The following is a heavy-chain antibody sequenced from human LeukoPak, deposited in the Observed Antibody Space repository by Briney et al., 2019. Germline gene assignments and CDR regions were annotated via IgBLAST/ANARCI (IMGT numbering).Heavy chain of an antibody. V-gene: IGHV3-11*04. D-gene: IGHD5-18*01. J-gene: IGHJ4*02. Sequence: GGSLRLSCAASGFTFSDYYMSWIRQAPGKGLEWVSYISSSGSTIYYADSVKGRFTISRGNAKNSLYLQMNNLGVEDTAVYYCARDQPIGYNYGYPFDNWGQGTLVTVSS. CDR1: GFTFSDYY. CDR2: ISSSGSTI. CDR3: ARDQPIGYNYGYPFDN.